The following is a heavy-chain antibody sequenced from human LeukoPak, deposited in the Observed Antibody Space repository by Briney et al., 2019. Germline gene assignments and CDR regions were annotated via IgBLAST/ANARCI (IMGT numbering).Heavy chain of an antibody. CDR2: ICGSGVCT. V-gene: IGHV3-23*01. CDR1: GFTFSSYA. Sequence: GGSLRLSCAASGFTFSSYAMSWVRQAPGKGLECVSAICGSGVCTYYADSVKGRFTISRDNSKNTLYLQMNSVRAEDTAVYYCASSVPLVYWGQGTLVTVSS. CDR3: ASSVPLVY. J-gene: IGHJ4*02. D-gene: IGHD6-19*01.